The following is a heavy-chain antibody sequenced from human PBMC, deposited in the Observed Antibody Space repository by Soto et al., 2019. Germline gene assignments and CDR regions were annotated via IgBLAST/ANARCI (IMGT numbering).Heavy chain of an antibody. CDR2: IFQSGST. J-gene: IGHJ5*02. CDR1: GGTIRSPDW. Sequence: SETLSLTCGVSGGTIRSPDWWTWVRQPPGKGLEWIGEIFQSGSTNYTPSLESRVTISVDKSKNQFSLTLTSVTAADTAAYFCARGRGRYSSGWSWFDPWGQGILVTVSS. V-gene: IGHV4-4*02. CDR3: ARGRGRYSSGWSWFDP. D-gene: IGHD6-19*01.